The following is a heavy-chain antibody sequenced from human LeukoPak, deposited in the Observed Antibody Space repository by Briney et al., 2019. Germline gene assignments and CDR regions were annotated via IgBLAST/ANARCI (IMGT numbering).Heavy chain of an antibody. CDR2: ISYDGSNK. V-gene: IGHV3-30*01. CDR3: ARAPRQGWLQSPLFDY. CDR1: GFTFSSYA. Sequence: GGSLRLSCAASGFTFSSYAMHWVRQAPGKGLEWVAVISYDGSNKYYADSVKGRFTISRDNSKNTLYLQMNSLRAEDTAVYYCARAPRQGWLQSPLFDYWGQGTLVTVSS. J-gene: IGHJ4*02. D-gene: IGHD5-24*01.